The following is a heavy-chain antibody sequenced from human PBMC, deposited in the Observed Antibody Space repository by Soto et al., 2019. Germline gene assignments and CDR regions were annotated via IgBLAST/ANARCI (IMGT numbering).Heavy chain of an antibody. CDR2: IYYSGST. V-gene: IGHV4-59*08. Sequence: SETLSLTCSVSGGSISSYYWSWIRQPPGKGLEWIGYIYYSGSTNYNPSLKSRVTISVDTSKNQFSLKLSSVTAADTAVYYCARAKAPLYSSSWYWFDPWGQGTLVTVS. CDR1: GGSISSYY. D-gene: IGHD6-13*01. J-gene: IGHJ5*02. CDR3: ARAKAPLYSSSWYWFDP.